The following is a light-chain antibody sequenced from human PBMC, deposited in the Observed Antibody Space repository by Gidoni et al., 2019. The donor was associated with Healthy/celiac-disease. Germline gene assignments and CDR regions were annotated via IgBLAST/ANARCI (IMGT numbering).Light chain of an antibody. V-gene: IGKV3-15*01. CDR1: QSVSSN. CDR2: GAS. Sequence: EIVMTQSPATLSVSPGERATLSCRASQSVSSNLAWYQQKPGQAPRLLIYGASTRATGIPARFSGSGPGTEFTLTISSLQSEDFAVYYCQQYNNWPPWTFXXXTKVEIK. J-gene: IGKJ1*01. CDR3: QQYNNWPPWT.